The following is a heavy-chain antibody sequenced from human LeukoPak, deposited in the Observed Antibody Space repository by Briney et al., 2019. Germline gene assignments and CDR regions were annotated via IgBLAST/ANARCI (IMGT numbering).Heavy chain of an antibody. J-gene: IGHJ6*02. CDR1: GFTFDDYA. D-gene: IGHD5-24*01. V-gene: IGHV3-43*02. CDR3: AKDISRDGYKVFYYYGMDV. CDR2: ISGDGGST. Sequence: GGSLRPSCAASGFTFDDYAMHWVRQAPGKGLEWVSLISGDGGSTYYADSVKGRFTISRDNSKNSLYLQMNSLRTEDTALYYCAKDISRDGYKVFYYYGMDVWGQGTTVTVSS.